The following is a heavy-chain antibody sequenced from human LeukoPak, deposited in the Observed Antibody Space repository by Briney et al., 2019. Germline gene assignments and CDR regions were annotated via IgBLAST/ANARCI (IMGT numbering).Heavy chain of an antibody. CDR2: IYYSGST. CDR1: GGSISSYY. CDR3: ATMIVGHYYYYMDV. D-gene: IGHD3-22*01. J-gene: IGHJ6*03. Sequence: SETLSLTCTVSGGSISSYYWSWIRQPPGKGLEWIGYIYYSGSTNYNPSLKSRVTISVDTSKNQFSLKLSSVTAADTAVYYCATMIVGHYYYYMDVWGKGTTVTVSS. V-gene: IGHV4-59*01.